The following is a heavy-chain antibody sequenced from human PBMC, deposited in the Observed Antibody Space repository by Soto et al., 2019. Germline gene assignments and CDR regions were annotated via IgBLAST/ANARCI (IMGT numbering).Heavy chain of an antibody. CDR2: IIPILGIA. D-gene: IGHD6-19*01. V-gene: IGHV1-69*08. J-gene: IGHJ4*02. CDR1: GGTFSSYT. Sequence: QVQLVQSGAEVKKPGSSVKVSCKASGGTFSSYTISWVRQAPGQGLEWIGRIIPILGIANYAQKFQGRVTITADKSTSTAYMELSSLRSEDTAVYYCARDLDSSNGYWGQGTLVTVSS. CDR3: ARDLDSSNGY.